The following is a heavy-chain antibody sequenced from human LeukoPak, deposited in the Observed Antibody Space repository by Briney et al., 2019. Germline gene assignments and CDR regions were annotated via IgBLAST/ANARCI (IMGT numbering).Heavy chain of an antibody. Sequence: GGSLRLSCAASGFTFSSYEMNWVRQAPGKGLGWVGRIKSKTDVGTTDYAAPVKGRFTISRDDSKNTLYLQMNSLKTEDTAVYYCTGAFRWLPWPWGQGTLVTVSS. D-gene: IGHD5-24*01. CDR1: GFTFSSYE. J-gene: IGHJ5*02. CDR2: IKSKTDVGTT. CDR3: TGAFRWLPWP. V-gene: IGHV3-15*01.